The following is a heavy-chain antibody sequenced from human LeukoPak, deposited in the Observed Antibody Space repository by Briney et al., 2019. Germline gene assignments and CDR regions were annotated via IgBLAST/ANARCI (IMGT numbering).Heavy chain of an antibody. D-gene: IGHD6-13*01. CDR2: IYYSGST. J-gene: IGHJ4*02. CDR1: GGSISSYY. V-gene: IGHV4-59*01. CDR3: ARDKDTSSCLDY. Sequence: SETLSLTCTDAGGSISSYYWSWIRQPPAKGLWWIGYIYYSGSTKYNPSLKSRVTISVDTSKNQFSLKLSSVTAADTAVYYCARDKDTSSCLDYWGQGTLVTVSS.